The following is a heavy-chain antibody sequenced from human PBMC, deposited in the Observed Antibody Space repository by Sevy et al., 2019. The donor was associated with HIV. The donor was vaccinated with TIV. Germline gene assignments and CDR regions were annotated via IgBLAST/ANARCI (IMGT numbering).Heavy chain of an antibody. CDR1: GFTFNRYS. CDR2: ISFDATNK. Sequence: GGSLRLSCAASGFTFNRYSMHWVRQAPGKGLEWVATISFDATNKQYPDSVKGRFTISRDNFQNSLFLQMDSLRPEDTAVYYCALESLYTDVSEYFLNWGQGTLVTASS. CDR3: ALESLYTDVSEYFLN. V-gene: IGHV3-30-3*01. D-gene: IGHD1-1*01. J-gene: IGHJ1*01.